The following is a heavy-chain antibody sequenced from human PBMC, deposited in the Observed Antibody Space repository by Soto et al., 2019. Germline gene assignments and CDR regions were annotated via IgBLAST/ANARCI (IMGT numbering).Heavy chain of an antibody. J-gene: IGHJ4*02. CDR2: IWYDGSGT. V-gene: IGHV3-33*03. CDR3: VRGDGDYNDGNGYLARH. Sequence: GGSLRLSCAASGFTFSSYGMHWVRQAPGKGLEWVAVIWYDGSGTYYADSVQGRLTISRDNAKNTLYLQMNSLRAEDTAVYYCVRGDGDYNDGNGYLARHWGQGTLVTVSS. CDR1: GFTFSSYG. D-gene: IGHD5-18*01.